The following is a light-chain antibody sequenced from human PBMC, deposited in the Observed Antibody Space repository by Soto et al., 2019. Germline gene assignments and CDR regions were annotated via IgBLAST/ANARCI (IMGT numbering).Light chain of an antibody. CDR1: QSVGSNY. CDR3: QQYGSSPWT. Sequence: ENVLTQSPGTLSLSPGERATLSCRASQSVGSNYVAWYQHKPGQAPSLLMYAASTRATGIPDRFSGGGSGTDFTLTISRLEPEDFAVYYCQQYGSSPWTFGRGTKVEI. J-gene: IGKJ1*01. CDR2: AAS. V-gene: IGKV3-20*01.